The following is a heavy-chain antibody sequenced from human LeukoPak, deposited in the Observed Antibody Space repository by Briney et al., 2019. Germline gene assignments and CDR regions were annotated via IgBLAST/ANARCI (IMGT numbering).Heavy chain of an antibody. Sequence: PSQTLPLTCTVSGGSISSGDYSWSWIRQPPGKGLEWIGYIYYSGSTYYNPSLKSRVTISVDTSKNQFSLKLSSVTAADTAVYYCARVEMATTNFDYWGQGTLVTVSS. CDR2: IYYSGST. D-gene: IGHD5-24*01. V-gene: IGHV4-30-4*01. CDR1: GGSISSGDYS. J-gene: IGHJ4*02. CDR3: ARVEMATTNFDY.